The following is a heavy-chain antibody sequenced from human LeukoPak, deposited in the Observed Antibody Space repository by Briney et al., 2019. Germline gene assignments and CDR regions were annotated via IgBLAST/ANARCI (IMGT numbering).Heavy chain of an antibody. CDR3: ARGTYYYDNSGYELFDY. Sequence: SETLSLTCTVSGGSISNKYWSWIRQPPGKGLEWIGYIYYSGSTNYNPSLKSRVTISVDTSKNQFSLKLSSVTAADTAVYYCARGTYYYDNSGYELFDYWGQGTLVTVSS. D-gene: IGHD3-22*01. CDR2: IYYSGST. V-gene: IGHV4-59*01. CDR1: GGSISNKY. J-gene: IGHJ4*02.